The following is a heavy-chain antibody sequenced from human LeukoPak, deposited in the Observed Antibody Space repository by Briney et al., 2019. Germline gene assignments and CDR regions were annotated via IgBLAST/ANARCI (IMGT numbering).Heavy chain of an antibody. J-gene: IGHJ4*02. CDR1: GFTFSSYS. CDR2: ISSSSSTI. V-gene: IGHV3-48*01. Sequence: GGSLRLSCAASGFTFSSYSMNWVRQAPGKGLEWVSYISSSSSTIYYADSVKGRFTISRDNAKNSLYLQMNSLRAEDTAVYYCARDRNRGYYDSSGYQNIDYWGQGTLVTVSS. D-gene: IGHD3-22*01. CDR3: ARDRNRGYYDSSGYQNIDY.